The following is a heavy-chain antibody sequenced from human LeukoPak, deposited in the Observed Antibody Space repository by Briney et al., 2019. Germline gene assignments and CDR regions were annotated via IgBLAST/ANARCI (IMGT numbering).Heavy chain of an antibody. CDR1: GGSFSGYY. CDR2: INHSGST. D-gene: IGHD6-19*01. V-gene: IGHV4-34*01. CDR3: ARAFMYSSGWYGFDY. J-gene: IGHJ4*02. Sequence: SETLSLTCAVYGGSFSGYYWSWIRQPPGKGLEWIGEINHSGSTNYNPSLKSRVTISVDTSKNQFSLKLSSVTAADTAVYYCARAFMYSSGWYGFDYWGQGTLVTVSS.